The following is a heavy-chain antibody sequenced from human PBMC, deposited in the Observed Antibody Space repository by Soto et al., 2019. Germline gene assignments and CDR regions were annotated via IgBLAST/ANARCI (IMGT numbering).Heavy chain of an antibody. CDR2: ISYDGSNK. V-gene: IGHV3-30-3*01. CDR3: ARDYAEYNWNDLNCTGY. D-gene: IGHD1-1*01. J-gene: IGHJ4*02. Sequence: GGSLRLSCAASGFTFSSYAMHWVRQAPGKGLEWVAVISYDGSNKYYADSVKGRFTISRDNSKNTLYLQMNSLRAEDTAVYYCARDYAEYNWNDLNCTGYWGQGTLVTVYS. CDR1: GFTFSSYA.